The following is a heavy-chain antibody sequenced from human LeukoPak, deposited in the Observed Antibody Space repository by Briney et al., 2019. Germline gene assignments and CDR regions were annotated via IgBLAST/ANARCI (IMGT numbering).Heavy chain of an antibody. J-gene: IGHJ4*02. CDR1: GFTFSSYA. Sequence: PGGSLRLSCAAPGFTFSSYAMSWVRQAPGKGLEWVSAISGSGGSTYYADSVKGRFTISIDNSKNTLYLQMNSLRAEDTAVYYCAKSVTARNGGNVLYYFDYWGQGTLVTVSS. D-gene: IGHD4-23*01. CDR3: AKSVTARNGGNVLYYFDY. V-gene: IGHV3-23*01. CDR2: ISGSGGST.